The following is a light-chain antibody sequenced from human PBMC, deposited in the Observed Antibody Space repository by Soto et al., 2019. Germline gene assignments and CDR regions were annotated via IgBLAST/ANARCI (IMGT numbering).Light chain of an antibody. CDR3: QQYNGYRTWT. CDR1: QKVDRY. Sequence: DIQMTQSPSSLSAFVGDRFIITCRASQKVDRYLNWYQQKPGRAPNLLIYAASSLQRGVPSRFTGSGSGTEFTLTINGLQPDDFATYYCQQYNGYRTWTFGQGTKVDIK. CDR2: AAS. J-gene: IGKJ1*01. V-gene: IGKV1-5*01.